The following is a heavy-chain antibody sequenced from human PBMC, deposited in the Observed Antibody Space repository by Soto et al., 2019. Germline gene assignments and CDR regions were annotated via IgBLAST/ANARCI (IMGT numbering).Heavy chain of an antibody. CDR1: GFTFSSYA. CDR2: ISGSGGST. D-gene: IGHD6-13*01. V-gene: IGHV3-23*01. CDR3: AKGSSIEAASWWFDP. J-gene: IGHJ5*02. Sequence: EVQLLESGGGLVQPGGSLRLSCAASGFTFSSYAMSWVRQAPGKGLEWVSAISGSGGSTYYADSVKGRFTISRDNSKNALYLQMNSLRADDTAVYYCAKGSSIEAASWWFDPWGHGTLVTVSS.